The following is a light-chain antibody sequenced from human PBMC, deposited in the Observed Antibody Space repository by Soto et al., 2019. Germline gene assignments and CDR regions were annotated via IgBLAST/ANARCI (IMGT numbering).Light chain of an antibody. CDR1: QSISSW. CDR2: DAS. J-gene: IGKJ2*01. V-gene: IGKV1-5*01. Sequence: DIQMTQSPSTLSASVGDRVTITCRASQSISSWLAWYQQKPGKAPKLLIYDASSLESGVPSRFSGSGSETEFTLTISSLQPDDFATYYCQQYNSYSLTFGHGTKLEIK. CDR3: QQYNSYSLT.